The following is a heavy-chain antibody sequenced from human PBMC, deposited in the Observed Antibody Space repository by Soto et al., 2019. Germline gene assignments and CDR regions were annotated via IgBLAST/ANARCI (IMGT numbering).Heavy chain of an antibody. CDR3: ARSGSPFDY. D-gene: IGHD3-10*01. J-gene: IGHJ4*02. V-gene: IGHV3-48*03. Sequence: GGALRVSCSAYLFTFSSYEVNWVRQTPGKGLEWVSFISTSGRAKYYADSVKGRFTISRDNANNSLYLQMNSLRAEDTAIYYCARSGSPFDYWGQGALVTVSS. CDR2: ISTSGRAK. CDR1: LFTFSSYE.